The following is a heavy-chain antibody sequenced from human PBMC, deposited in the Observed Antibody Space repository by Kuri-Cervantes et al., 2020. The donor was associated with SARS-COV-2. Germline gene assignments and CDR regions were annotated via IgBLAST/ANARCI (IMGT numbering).Heavy chain of an antibody. Sequence: GESLKISCAASGFTFSSYAMSWVRQAPGKGLEWVSAISGSGGSTYYADSVKGRFTIPRDNSKNTLYLQMNSLRAEDTAVYYCAKDRPLYGDYGFDYWGQGTLVTVSS. J-gene: IGHJ4*02. CDR1: GFTFSSYA. CDR2: ISGSGGST. D-gene: IGHD4-17*01. CDR3: AKDRPLYGDYGFDY. V-gene: IGHV3-23*01.